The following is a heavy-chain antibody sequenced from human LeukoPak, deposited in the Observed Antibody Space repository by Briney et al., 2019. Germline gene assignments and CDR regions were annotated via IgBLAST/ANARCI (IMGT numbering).Heavy chain of an antibody. J-gene: IGHJ2*01. CDR1: GFTFSNSG. D-gene: IGHD6-19*01. CDR2: INSDGSNT. V-gene: IGHV3-74*01. CDR3: ARSEAVAWSFDL. Sequence: GGSLRLSCAASGFTFSNSGMHWVRIGPGQGLVWVSGINSDGSNTRYSDSVKGRFTISRDNAKNTLYLQMNSLRAEDTAVYYCARSEAVAWSFDLWGRGTLVTVSS.